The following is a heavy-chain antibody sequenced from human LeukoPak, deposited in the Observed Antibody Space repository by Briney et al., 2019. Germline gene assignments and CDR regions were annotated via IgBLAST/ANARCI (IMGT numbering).Heavy chain of an antibody. Sequence: PGGSLRLSCAASGFTFSSYGMHWVRQAPGKGLEWVAVIWYDGSNKYYADSVKGRFTISRDNSKNTLYLQMNSLRAEDTAVYYCVKDSSSWYGYFDYWGQGTLVTVSS. D-gene: IGHD6-13*01. CDR2: IWYDGSNK. CDR1: GFTFSSYG. CDR3: VKDSSSWYGYFDY. J-gene: IGHJ4*02. V-gene: IGHV3-33*06.